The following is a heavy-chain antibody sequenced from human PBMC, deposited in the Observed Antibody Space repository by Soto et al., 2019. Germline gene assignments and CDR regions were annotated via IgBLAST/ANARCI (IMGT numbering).Heavy chain of an antibody. J-gene: IGHJ6*04. V-gene: IGHV1-69*12. CDR2: IVPKFATT. Sequence: QVRLVQSGAEVKKPGSSVKVSCKGSGGTFTSYIITWVREAPGQGLEWIGGIVPKFATTNYAQKFSGRLTLTADEPTIMVYMELRNLGSEDTGGYCSARGRDGRFGRHCRGLAGLGEGTTVTVSP. CDR1: GGTFTSYI. D-gene: IGHD2-21*02. CDR3: ARGRDGRFGRHCRGLAG.